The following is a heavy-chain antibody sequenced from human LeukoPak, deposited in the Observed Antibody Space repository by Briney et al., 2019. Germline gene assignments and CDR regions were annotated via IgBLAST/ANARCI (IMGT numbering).Heavy chain of an antibody. Sequence: SETLSLTCTVSGGSISSYYWSWIRQPPGKGLEWIGYIYYSGSTNYNPSLKSRVTISVDTSKNQFSLQLTSVTAADTAVYYCARACSSSWYFNWFDPWGQGTLVIVSS. CDR1: GGSISSYY. V-gene: IGHV4-59*08. CDR3: ARACSSSWYFNWFDP. CDR2: IYYSGST. J-gene: IGHJ5*02. D-gene: IGHD6-13*01.